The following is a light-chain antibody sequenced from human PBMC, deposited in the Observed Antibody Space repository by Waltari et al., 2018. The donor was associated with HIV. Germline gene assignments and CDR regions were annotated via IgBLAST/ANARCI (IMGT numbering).Light chain of an antibody. CDR2: DAS. CDR3: QRYGGSPLT. CDR1: PSATTNH. V-gene: IGKV3-20*01. Sequence: VLTQSPGTRSSPPGETATSACRLRPSATTNHLAWYQHKPGQAPRLRIYDASRSATAIPDMFSGSGSGTDFSLTISRLEPDDFAVYYCQRYGGSPLTFGGGPKVAL. J-gene: IGKJ4*01.